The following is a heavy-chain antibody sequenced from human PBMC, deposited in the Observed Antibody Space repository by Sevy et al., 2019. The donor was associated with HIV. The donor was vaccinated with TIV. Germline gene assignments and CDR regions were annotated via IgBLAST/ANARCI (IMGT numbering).Heavy chain of an antibody. CDR2: IYYSGST. CDR3: AREGSSGWSYYFDY. V-gene: IGHV4-59*01. J-gene: IGHJ4*02. D-gene: IGHD6-19*01. CDR1: GGSISSYY. Sequence: SETLSLTCTVSGGSISSYYWSWIRQPPGKGLEWIGDIYYSGSTNYNPSFKSRVTISVNTSKNQFSLKLSSVTAADTAAYYCAREGSSGWSYYFDYWGQGTLVTVSS.